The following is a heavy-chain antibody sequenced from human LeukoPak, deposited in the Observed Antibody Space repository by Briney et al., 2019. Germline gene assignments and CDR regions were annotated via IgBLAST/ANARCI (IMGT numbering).Heavy chain of an antibody. J-gene: IGHJ4*02. Sequence: GGSLRLSCAASGFTFSSYDMHWVRQVTGKRLEWVSAIGIAGDTYYLDSVKGRFTISRENAKNSLYLQMNSLRAGDTAVYYCAIGGVRDYWGQGTLVAVSS. V-gene: IGHV3-13*04. CDR3: AIGGVRDY. CDR1: GFTFSSYD. D-gene: IGHD3-10*01. CDR2: IGIAGDT.